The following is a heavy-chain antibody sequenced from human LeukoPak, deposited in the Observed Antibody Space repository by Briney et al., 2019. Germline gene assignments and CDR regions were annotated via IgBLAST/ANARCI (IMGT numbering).Heavy chain of an antibody. V-gene: IGHV3-66*01. Sequence: PGGSLRLSCAASGFSVNGNYMSWVRQAPGKGLEWVSVIYSGGTAYYADSVEGRFTISRDNAKNTVYLEMNSLRAEDTAVYYCARVESGYWYFDLWGRGTLVTVSS. J-gene: IGHJ2*01. D-gene: IGHD6-25*01. CDR2: IYSGGTA. CDR1: GFSVNGNY. CDR3: ARVESGYWYFDL.